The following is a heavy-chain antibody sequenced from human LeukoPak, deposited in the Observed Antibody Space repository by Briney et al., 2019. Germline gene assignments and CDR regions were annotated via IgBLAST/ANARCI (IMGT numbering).Heavy chain of an antibody. CDR3: ARAVAGTLDY. V-gene: IGHV4-61*01. CDR1: GGSVSSGSYC. D-gene: IGHD6-19*01. CDR2: IYYSGNT. Sequence: SETLSLTCTVSGGSVSSGSYCWSWIRQPPGKGLEWIGYIYYSGNTNYSPSLKSRVTISVDTSKNQFSLKLSSVTAADTAVYYCARAVAGTLDYWGQGTLVTVSS. J-gene: IGHJ4*02.